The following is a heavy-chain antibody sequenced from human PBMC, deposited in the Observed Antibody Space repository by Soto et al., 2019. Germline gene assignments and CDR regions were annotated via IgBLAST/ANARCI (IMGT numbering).Heavy chain of an antibody. J-gene: IGHJ6*02. Sequence: QVQLQESGPGLVKPSGTLSLTCAVSGGSISSSNWWSWVRQPPGKGLEWIGEIYHSGSTNYNPSLKSRVTISVDKSKNQFSLKLSSVTAADTAVYYCARDRAIYENTYYDSSGSLRYGMDVWGQGTTVTVSS. CDR2: IYHSGST. CDR1: GGSISSSNW. CDR3: ARDRAIYENTYYDSSGSLRYGMDV. D-gene: IGHD3-22*01. V-gene: IGHV4-4*02.